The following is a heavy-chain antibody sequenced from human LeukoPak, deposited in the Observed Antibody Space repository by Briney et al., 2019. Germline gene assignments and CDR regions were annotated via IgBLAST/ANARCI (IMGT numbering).Heavy chain of an antibody. CDR1: GGSISSYY. D-gene: IGHD2-15*01. CDR3: ARRHYCSGGSCYDWYFDL. CDR2: IYYSGST. V-gene: IGHV4-59*08. Sequence: PSETLSLTRTVSGGSISSYYWSWIRPPPGKGLEWIGYIYYSGSTNYNPSLKSRVTISVDTSKNQFSLKLSSVTAADTAVYYCARRHYCSGGSCYDWYFDLWGRGTLVTVSS. J-gene: IGHJ2*01.